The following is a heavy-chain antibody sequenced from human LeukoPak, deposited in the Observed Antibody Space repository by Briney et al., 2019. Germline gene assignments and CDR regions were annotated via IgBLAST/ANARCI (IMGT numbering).Heavy chain of an antibody. CDR1: GGSFSGYY. CDR2: INHSGST. CDR3: ARGQDSGGYYYYGWYFDL. Sequence: SETLSLTCAVYGGSFSGYYWSWIRQPPGKGLEWIGEINHSGSTNYNPSLKSRVTISVDTSKNQFSLKLSSVTAADTAVYYCARGQDSGGYYYYGWYFDLWGRGTLVTVSS. J-gene: IGHJ2*01. D-gene: IGHD3-22*01. V-gene: IGHV4-34*01.